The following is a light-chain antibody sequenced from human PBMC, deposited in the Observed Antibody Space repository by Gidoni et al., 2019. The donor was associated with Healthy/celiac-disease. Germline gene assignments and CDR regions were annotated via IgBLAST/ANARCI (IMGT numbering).Light chain of an antibody. V-gene: IGKV3-20*01. J-gene: IGKJ1*01. Sequence: ELLLTQSPGTLSWSPGERATLSCRASQSVSSSYLAWYPQKPGQAPRLLIYGASSRDTGIPDRFSGSGSGTDVTLTISRLEPEDFAVYYCQQYGSSPRTFGQGTRVEIK. CDR2: GAS. CDR1: QSVSSSY. CDR3: QQYGSSPRT.